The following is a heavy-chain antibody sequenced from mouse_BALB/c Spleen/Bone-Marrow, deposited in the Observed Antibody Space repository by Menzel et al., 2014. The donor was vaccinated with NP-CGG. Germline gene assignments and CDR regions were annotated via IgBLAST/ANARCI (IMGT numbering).Heavy chain of an antibody. D-gene: IGHD2-3*01. V-gene: IGHV1-54*01. Sequence: QVQLKESGAELVRPGTSVKVSCQASGYAFTDYLLEGLKQRPGQGLEWIGVINPGRGSTNYNEKFKDKATLTADKSSSTAYMQLSSLTSDDSAVYFCARYDGYFDYWGQGTILTVSS. CDR1: GYAFTDYL. CDR3: ARYDGYFDY. CDR2: INPGRGST. J-gene: IGHJ2*01.